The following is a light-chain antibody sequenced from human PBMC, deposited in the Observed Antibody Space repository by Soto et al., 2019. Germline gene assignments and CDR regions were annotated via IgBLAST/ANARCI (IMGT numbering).Light chain of an antibody. CDR2: YTS. V-gene: IGKV3D-15*02. CDR1: QYVGTR. CDR3: QQYGSSPWT. Sequence: EIVLTQTTPTLSFSQGETATLSCRASQYVGTRLAWYQHKPGQAPRLLIYYTSNRATGIPARFSGSGSGTEFTLTIISLQSEDFAVYCCQQYGSSPWTFGQGTKVDIK. J-gene: IGKJ1*01.